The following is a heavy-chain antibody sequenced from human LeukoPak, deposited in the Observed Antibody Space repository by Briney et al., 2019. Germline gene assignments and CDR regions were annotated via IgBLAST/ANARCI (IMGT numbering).Heavy chain of an antibody. CDR3: ARSRVPAAIRSFFDY. J-gene: IGHJ4*02. Sequence: GGSLRLSCAASGFTFSSYGMHWVRQAPGKGLEWVAVISYDGSNKYYADSVKGRFTISRDNSKNTLYLQMNSLRAEDTAVYYCARSRVPAAIRSFFDYWGQGTLVTVSS. D-gene: IGHD2-2*01. V-gene: IGHV3-30*19. CDR2: ISYDGSNK. CDR1: GFTFSSYG.